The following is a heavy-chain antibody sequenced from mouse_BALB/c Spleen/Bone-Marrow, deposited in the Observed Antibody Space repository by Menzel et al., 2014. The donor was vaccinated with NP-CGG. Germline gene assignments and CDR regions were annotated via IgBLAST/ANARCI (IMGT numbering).Heavy chain of an antibody. CDR3: ARPYRYDKEFAY. Sequence: QVQLKQPGAELAKPGASVKMSCKASGFPFTTYWLHWFKQRPGQGLEWIGYIVPSTGHTEYNQNFKGKATLTADKSSSTAYMQLSSLTSEDSAVYYCARPYRYDKEFAYWGQGTLVTVAA. J-gene: IGHJ3*01. CDR2: IVPSTGHT. CDR1: GFPFTTYW. D-gene: IGHD2-14*01. V-gene: IGHV1-7*01.